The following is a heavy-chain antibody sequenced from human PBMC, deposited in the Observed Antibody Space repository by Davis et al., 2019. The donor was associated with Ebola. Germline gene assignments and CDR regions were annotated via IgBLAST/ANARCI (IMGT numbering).Heavy chain of an antibody. CDR3: ARDRGGNLLTGYDY. D-gene: IGHD3-9*01. V-gene: IGHV3-33*01. J-gene: IGHJ4*02. CDR2: IWYDGSNK. CDR1: GFTFSSYG. Sequence: GGSLRLSCAASGFTFSSYGMHWVRQAPGKGLEWVAVIWYDGSNKYYADSVKGRFTISRDNSKNTLYLQMNSLRAEDTAVYYCARDRGGNLLTGYDYWGQGTLVTVSS.